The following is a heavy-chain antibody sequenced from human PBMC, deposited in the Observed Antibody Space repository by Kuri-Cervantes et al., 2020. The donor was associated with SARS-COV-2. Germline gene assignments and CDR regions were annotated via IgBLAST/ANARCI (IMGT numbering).Heavy chain of an antibody. CDR1: GGSISSSIYY. D-gene: IGHD7-27*01. J-gene: IGHJ6*03. Sequence: LSLTCTVSGGSISSSIYYCGWIRQPPGKWLEWIGSIYYSGSTYYNPSLKSRVTISVDTSKNQFSLKLSSVTAADTAVYYCAMTQLGINMDVWGKGTTVTVSS. CDR2: IYYSGST. CDR3: AMTQLGINMDV. V-gene: IGHV4-39*01.